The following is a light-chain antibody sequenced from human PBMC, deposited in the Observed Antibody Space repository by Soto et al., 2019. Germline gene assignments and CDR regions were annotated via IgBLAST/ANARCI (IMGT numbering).Light chain of an antibody. CDR1: SSNIGSHT. CDR2: SNN. Sequence: QSVLTHPPSASGTPGQRVTISCSGSSSNIGSHTVNWYQQVPGTAPKLLIFSNNQWPSGVPDRFSGSKSGTSASLAISGLQSEDEADYYCAAWDDSLNGWVFGGGTKLTVL. V-gene: IGLV1-44*01. J-gene: IGLJ3*02. CDR3: AAWDDSLNGWV.